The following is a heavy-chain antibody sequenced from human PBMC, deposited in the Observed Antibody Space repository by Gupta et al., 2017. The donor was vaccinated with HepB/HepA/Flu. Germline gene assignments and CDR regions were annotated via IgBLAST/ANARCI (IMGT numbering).Heavy chain of an antibody. CDR3: ARDQRDDYGEFDY. D-gene: IGHD4-17*01. CDR1: GFTFSSYW. Sequence: EVQLVESGGGLVQPGGSLRLSCAASGFTFSSYWMSLVRQAPGKGLEWVANIKQDGSEKYYVDSVRGRFTISRDNAKNSLYLQMNSLRAEDTAVYYCARDQRDDYGEFDYWGQGTLVTVSS. V-gene: IGHV3-7*01. J-gene: IGHJ4*02. CDR2: IKQDGSEK.